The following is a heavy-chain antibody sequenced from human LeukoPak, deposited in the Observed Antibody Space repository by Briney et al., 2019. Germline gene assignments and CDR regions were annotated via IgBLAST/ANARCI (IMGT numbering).Heavy chain of an antibody. CDR1: GFSFSSYG. D-gene: IGHD1-1*01. CDR3: ARDWALDS. V-gene: IGHV3-48*01. Sequence: GGSLRLSCAASGFSFSSYGMHWVRQAPGKGLEWVSFISSSSGTIYYADSVRGRFTISRDNAKNSLYLQMNSVRVEDTAMYYCARDWALDSWGQGTLVTVSS. CDR2: ISSSSGTI. J-gene: IGHJ1*01.